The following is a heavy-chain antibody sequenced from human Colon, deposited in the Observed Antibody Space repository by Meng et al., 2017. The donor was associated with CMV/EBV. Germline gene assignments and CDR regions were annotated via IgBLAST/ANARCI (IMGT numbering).Heavy chain of an antibody. J-gene: IGHJ4*02. CDR2: INPITGGT. CDR3: ASLSGGDFDY. CDR1: GYTFTGYF. V-gene: IGHV1-2*02. Sequence: QVLLVHSWAEVKKPGASVKVSGKASGYTFTGYFMYWVRQAPGQGLEWLGVINPITGGTNYAQKFQGRVTMTRDTSMNTAYMELSRLRSDDTAVYYCASLSGGDFDYWGQGTLVTVSS. D-gene: IGHD1-26*01.